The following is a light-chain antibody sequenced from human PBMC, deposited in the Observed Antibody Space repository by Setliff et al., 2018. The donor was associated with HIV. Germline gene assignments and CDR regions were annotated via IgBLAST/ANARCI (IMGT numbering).Light chain of an antibody. Sequence: QSALTQPPSASGSPGQSVTISCTGSSSDVGGYNSVSWYQQHPGKAPKLIIYDVNNRPSGISNRFSGSKSGNTASLTISGLQAEDETDYYCTSYTGNTRLFGTGTKVTVL. CDR3: TSYTGNTRL. CDR2: DVN. V-gene: IGLV2-14*03. CDR1: SSDVGGYNS. J-gene: IGLJ1*01.